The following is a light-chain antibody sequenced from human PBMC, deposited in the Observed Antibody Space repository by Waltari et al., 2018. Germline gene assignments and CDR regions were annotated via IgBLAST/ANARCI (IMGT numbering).Light chain of an antibody. Sequence: DILVTQSPSSLSASVGDRVTITCRASQTINTYINWFQQKPGKAPKLLIYGASTLQSGVPSRCSGSGLGTVFTLTINNLQPEDVATYQCQQSYSSPRSFGQGTKLEI. V-gene: IGKV1-39*01. J-gene: IGKJ2*03. CDR1: QTINTY. CDR2: GAS. CDR3: QQSYSSPRS.